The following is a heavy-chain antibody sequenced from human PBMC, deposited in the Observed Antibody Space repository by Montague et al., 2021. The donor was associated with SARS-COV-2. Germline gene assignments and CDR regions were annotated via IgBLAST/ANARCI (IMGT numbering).Heavy chain of an antibody. J-gene: IGHJ3*02. Sequence: SETLSLTCTVSGGHYFWNWMRQPPGKRLEWIGSIAYSGSTYYKSSLKSLVTITVDTSKNQFSLMLSSVTAADTAVYYCATHITGSGNAFDIWGQGTMVTVSS. D-gene: IGHD3-10*01. CDR2: IAYSGST. CDR1: GGHYF. V-gene: IGHV4-39*01. CDR3: ATHITGSGNAFDI.